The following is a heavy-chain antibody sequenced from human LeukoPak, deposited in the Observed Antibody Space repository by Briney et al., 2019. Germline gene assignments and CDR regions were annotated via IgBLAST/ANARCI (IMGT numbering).Heavy chain of an antibody. V-gene: IGHV1-2*02. Sequence: ASVKVSCKASGFSFTSYAIHWVRQAPGQGLEWMGWITPGGGANYAQKFQSRVAITWDTSITTAYMDLSRLTSDDTAVYYCARDRYGDGFAHLDYWGQGALVTVSS. J-gene: IGHJ4*02. CDR3: ARDRYGDGFAHLDY. D-gene: IGHD5-24*01. CDR1: GFSFTSYA. CDR2: ITPGGGA.